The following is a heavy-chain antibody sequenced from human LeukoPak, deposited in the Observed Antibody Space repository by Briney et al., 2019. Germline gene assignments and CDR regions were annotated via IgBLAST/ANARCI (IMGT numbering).Heavy chain of an antibody. Sequence: GGSLRLSCAASGFTFSSYSMNWVRQAPGKGLEWVSSISSSSSYIYYADSVKGRFTISRDNAKNSLYLQMNSLRAEDTAVYYCAREAIYYDILTGYYLPTTYYFDYWGQGTLVTVSS. CDR3: AREAIYYDILTGYYLPTTYYFDY. J-gene: IGHJ4*02. D-gene: IGHD3-9*01. V-gene: IGHV3-21*01. CDR2: ISSSSSYI. CDR1: GFTFSSYS.